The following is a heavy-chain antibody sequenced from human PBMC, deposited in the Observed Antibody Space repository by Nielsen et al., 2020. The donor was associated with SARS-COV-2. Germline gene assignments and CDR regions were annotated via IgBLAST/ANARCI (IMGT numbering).Heavy chain of an antibody. D-gene: IGHD3/OR15-3a*01. CDR1: GYTFTGYY. J-gene: IGHJ6*02. Sequence: ASVKVSCKASGYTFTGYYMHWVRQAPGQGLEWMGRINPYSGGTNYAQKFQGTVTMTRDASISTVYMELTSDDTAVYYCARARATIFGLVMSYGMDVWGQGTTVTVSS. CDR3: ARARATIFGLVMSYGMDV. CDR2: INPYSGGT. V-gene: IGHV1-2*06.